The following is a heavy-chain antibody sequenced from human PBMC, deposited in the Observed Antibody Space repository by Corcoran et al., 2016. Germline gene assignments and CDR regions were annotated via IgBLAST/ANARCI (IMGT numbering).Heavy chain of an antibody. D-gene: IGHD1-26*01. CDR3: TSRGSYPRDRL. CDR2: IRSKANSYAT. J-gene: IGHJ4*02. V-gene: IGHV3-73*02. Sequence: EVQLVESGGGLVQPGGSLKLSCAASGFTFSGSAMHWVRQASGKGLEWVGRIRSKANSYATAYAASVKGRFTISRDESKNTADLQMNSLKTEERAVYYCTSRGSYPRDRLWGQGTLVTVSS. CDR1: GFTFSGSA.